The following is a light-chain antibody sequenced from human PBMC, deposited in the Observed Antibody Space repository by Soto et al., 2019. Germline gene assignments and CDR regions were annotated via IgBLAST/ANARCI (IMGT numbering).Light chain of an antibody. CDR3: QQYNTFWS. Sequence: DIQMTQSPSALSASVGDRVTITCRASQSISSWLAWYQQKPGKAPRLLIYDASYLERGVPSRFSGSGSGTEFTLTISDLQSDDLATYYCQQYNTFWSFGPGTKVEI. J-gene: IGKJ1*01. CDR2: DAS. CDR1: QSISSW. V-gene: IGKV1-5*01.